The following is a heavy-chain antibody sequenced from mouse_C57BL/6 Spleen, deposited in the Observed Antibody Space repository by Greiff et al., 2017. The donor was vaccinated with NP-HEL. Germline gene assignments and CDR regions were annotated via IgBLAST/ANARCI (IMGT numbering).Heavy chain of an antibody. J-gene: IGHJ2*01. CDR1: GYTFTDYN. CDR2: INPNNGGT. D-gene: IGHD2-3*01. V-gene: IGHV1-18*01. Sequence: VQLKQSGPELVKPGASVKIPCKASGYTFTDYNMDWVKQSHGKSLEWIGDINPNNGGTIYNQKFKGKATLTVDKSSSTAYMELRSLTSEDTAVYYCARSDGYYSYFHFDYWGQGTTLTVSS. CDR3: ARSDGYYSYFHFDY.